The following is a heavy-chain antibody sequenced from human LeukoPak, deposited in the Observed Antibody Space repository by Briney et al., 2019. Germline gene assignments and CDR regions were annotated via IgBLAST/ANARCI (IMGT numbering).Heavy chain of an antibody. D-gene: IGHD3-22*01. V-gene: IGHV4-59*01. J-gene: IGHJ4*02. CDR2: IYYSGST. CDR3: ARGPNPYYYDSSGYLYFDY. CDR1: GGSISSYY. Sequence: SETLSLTCTVSGGSISSYYWSWIRQPPGKGLEWIGYIYYSGSTNYNPSLKSRVTISVDTSKNQFSLKLSSVTAADTAVYYCARGPNPYYYDSSGYLYFDYWGQGTLVTVSS.